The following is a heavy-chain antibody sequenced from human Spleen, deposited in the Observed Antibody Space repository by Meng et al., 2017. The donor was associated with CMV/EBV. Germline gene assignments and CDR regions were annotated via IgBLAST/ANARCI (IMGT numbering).Heavy chain of an antibody. D-gene: IGHD6-6*01. Sequence: GESLKISCAASGFTFSSYSMNWVRQAPGKGLEWVSSISSSSSYIYYADSVKGRFTISRGNAKNSLYLQMNSLRAEDTAVYYCVKETIAARPFDYWGQGTLVTVSS. CDR1: GFTFSSYS. CDR2: ISSSSSYI. CDR3: VKETIAARPFDY. J-gene: IGHJ4*02. V-gene: IGHV3-21*01.